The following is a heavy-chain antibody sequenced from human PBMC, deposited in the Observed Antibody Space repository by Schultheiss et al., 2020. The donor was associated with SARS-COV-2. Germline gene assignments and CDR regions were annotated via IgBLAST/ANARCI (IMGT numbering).Heavy chain of an antibody. CDR2: ISRTSYHI. J-gene: IGHJ6*02. V-gene: IGHV3-21*01. CDR3: ARAHQTTVTTDYYYYGMDV. CDR1: GFTFSTYS. Sequence: GGSLRLSCTASGFTFSTYSMNWVRQAPGKGLEWVSSISRTSYHIYYADSVKGRFTVSRDNSKNSLYLQMNSLRDEDTAVYYCARAHQTTVTTDYYYYGMDVWGQGTTVTVSS. D-gene: IGHD4-17*01.